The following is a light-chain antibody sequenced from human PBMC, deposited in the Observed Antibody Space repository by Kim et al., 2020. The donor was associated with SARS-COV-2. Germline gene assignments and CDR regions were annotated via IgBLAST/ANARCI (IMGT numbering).Light chain of an antibody. J-gene: IGLJ1*01. CDR1: SSDVGGYNY. V-gene: IGLV2-8*01. Sequence: QSALTQPPSASGSPGQSVTISCTGTSSDVGGYNYASWYQQHPGKAPKLMIYEVSKRPSGVPDRFSGSKSGNTASLTVSGLQAEDEADYYCSSYAGSTPYVFGTGTKVTVL. CDR3: SSYAGSTPYV. CDR2: EVS.